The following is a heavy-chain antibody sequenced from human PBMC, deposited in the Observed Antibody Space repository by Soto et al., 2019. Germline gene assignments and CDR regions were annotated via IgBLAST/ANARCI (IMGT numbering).Heavy chain of an antibody. CDR1: GFSLSTSGVG. D-gene: IGHD3-16*01. V-gene: IGHV2-5*02. CDR3: ARWGEEGEPFDY. J-gene: IGHJ4*02. CDR2: IYWDDDK. Sequence: QITLKESGPTLVKPIQTLTLTCTFSGFSLSTSGVGVGWIRQPPGKALEWLALIYWDDDKRYSPSLKSRLTITKDTSKNQVVLTMTNMDPVDTATYYCARWGEEGEPFDYWGQGTLVTVSS.